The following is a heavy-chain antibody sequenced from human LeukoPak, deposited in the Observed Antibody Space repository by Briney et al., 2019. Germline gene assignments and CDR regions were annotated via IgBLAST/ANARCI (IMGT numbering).Heavy chain of an antibody. D-gene: IGHD3-22*01. CDR3: ARGSTYYYGSSGPWALFDY. V-gene: IGHV1-69*04. CDR2: IIPILGIA. Sequence: SVKVSCKASGGTFSSYAISWVRQAPGQGLEWMGRIIPILGIANYAQKFQGRVTITADKSTSTAYMELSSLRSEDTAVYYCARGSTYYYGSSGPWALFDYWGQGTLVTVSS. J-gene: IGHJ4*02. CDR1: GGTFSSYA.